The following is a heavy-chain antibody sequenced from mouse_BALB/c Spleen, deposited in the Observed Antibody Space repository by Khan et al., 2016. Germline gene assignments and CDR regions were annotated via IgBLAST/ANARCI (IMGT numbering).Heavy chain of an antibody. Sequence: QVQLQQSGAELVRPGTSVKISCKASGYTFTNYWLGWVKQRPGHGLEWIGDIFPGGGYTNYKEKFKGKATLTADTSSSTAYMQLSSLTSEDSAVYFCAREETMIKDYSMDYWGQGTSVTVSS. J-gene: IGHJ4*01. CDR2: IFPGGGYT. D-gene: IGHD2-4*01. V-gene: IGHV1-63*02. CDR3: AREETMIKDYSMDY. CDR1: GYTFTNYW.